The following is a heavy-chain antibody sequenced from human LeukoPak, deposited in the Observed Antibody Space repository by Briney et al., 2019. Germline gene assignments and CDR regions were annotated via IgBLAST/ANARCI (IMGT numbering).Heavy chain of an antibody. CDR2: ISSSSSYI. V-gene: IGHV3-21*01. J-gene: IGHJ4*02. D-gene: IGHD4-23*01. Sequence: GESLRLSCVASGFTFSSYSMNWVRQAPGKGLEWVSSISSSSSYISYADSVKGRFTISRDNAKNLLYLQMNSLRAEDTAVYYCARAVEIDYWGQGTLVIVSS. CDR3: ARAVEIDY. CDR1: GFTFSSYS.